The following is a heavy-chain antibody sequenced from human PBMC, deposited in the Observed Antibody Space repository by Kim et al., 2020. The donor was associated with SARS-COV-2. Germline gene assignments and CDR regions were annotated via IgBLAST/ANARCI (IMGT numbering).Heavy chain of an antibody. CDR2: INPNSGGT. CDR1: GYTFTGYY. D-gene: IGHD2-21*02. V-gene: IGHV1-2*02. J-gene: IGHJ4*02. CDR3: ARGGLRSIGRSNSFAY. Sequence: ASVKVSCKASGYTFTGYYMHWVRQAPGQGLEWMGWINPNSGGTNYAQKFQGRVTMTRDTSISTAYMELSRLRSDDTAVYYCARGGLRSIGRSNSFAYWGQGTLVTVSS.